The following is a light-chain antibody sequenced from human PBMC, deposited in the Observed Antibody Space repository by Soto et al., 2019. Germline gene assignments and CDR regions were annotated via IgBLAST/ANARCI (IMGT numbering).Light chain of an antibody. CDR3: QQRSNWWT. Sequence: IQLTQSPSSLSASVGDRVTITCRASQDIATYLAWYQQKPGEAPKLLIYAASTLYGGVPSRFSGSGSGTDFTLTISSLEPEDFAVYYCQQRSNWWTFGQGTKVDI. CDR1: QDIATY. CDR2: AAS. V-gene: IGKV1-9*01. J-gene: IGKJ1*01.